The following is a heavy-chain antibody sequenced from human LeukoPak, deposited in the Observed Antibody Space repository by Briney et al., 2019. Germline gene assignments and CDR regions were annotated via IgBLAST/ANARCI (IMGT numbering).Heavy chain of an antibody. CDR1: GVFISSSSYY. CDR3: ARDLARDDNWFDP. J-gene: IGHJ5*02. Sequence: SETLSLTCTVSGVFISSSSYYWGWIRQPPGKGLEWIGSIYYSGRTYYNPSLKSRVTISVDKSKNQFSLKLSSVTAADTAVYYCARDLARDDNWFDPWGQGTLVTVSS. V-gene: IGHV4-39*07. CDR2: IYYSGRT. D-gene: IGHD3-10*01.